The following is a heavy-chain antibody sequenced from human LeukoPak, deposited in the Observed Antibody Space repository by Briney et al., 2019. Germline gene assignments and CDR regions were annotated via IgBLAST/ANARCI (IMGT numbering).Heavy chain of an antibody. CDR1: GYTFTGYY. V-gene: IGHV1-2*06. CDR2: INPNSGGT. J-gene: IGHJ4*02. CDR3: ARDSLLWFGELI. D-gene: IGHD3-10*01. Sequence: ASVKVSCKASGYTFTGYYMHWVRQAPGQGLEWMGRINPNSGGTNYAQKFQGRVTMTRDTSISTAYMELSRLRSDDTAVYYCARDSLLWFGELIWGQGTLVTVSS.